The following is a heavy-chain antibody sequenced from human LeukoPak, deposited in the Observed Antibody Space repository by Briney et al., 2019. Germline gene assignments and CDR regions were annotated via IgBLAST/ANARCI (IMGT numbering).Heavy chain of an antibody. V-gene: IGHV3-49*04. D-gene: IGHD6-19*01. CDR2: IRSKAYGGTT. CDR3: TRESPRAVAGPVIDH. Sequence: PGGSLRLSCTASGFTFGDYAMSWVRQAPGKGLEWVGFIRSKAYGGTTEYAASVKGRFTISRDDSKSIAYLQMNSLKTEDTAVYYCTRESPRAVAGPVIDHWGQGTLVTVSS. J-gene: IGHJ4*02. CDR1: GFTFGDYA.